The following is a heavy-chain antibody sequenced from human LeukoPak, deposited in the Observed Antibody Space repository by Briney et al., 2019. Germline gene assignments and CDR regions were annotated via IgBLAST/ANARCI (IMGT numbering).Heavy chain of an antibody. CDR2: IKQDGSEK. D-gene: IGHD2/OR15-2a*01. V-gene: IGHV3-7*03. J-gene: IGHJ4*02. Sequence: PGGSLRLSCAASGFTFSSYWMSWVGRAQGKGREWVANIKQDGSEKYYVDSVKGRFTISRDNAKNSLYLQMNSLRAEDTAVYYCARDFFPFDYWGQGTLVTVSS. CDR3: ARDFFPFDY. CDR1: GFTFSSYW.